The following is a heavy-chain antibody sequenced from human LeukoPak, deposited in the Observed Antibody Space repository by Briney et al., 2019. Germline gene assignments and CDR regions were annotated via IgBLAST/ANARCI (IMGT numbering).Heavy chain of an antibody. CDR2: ISGSGSNI. Sequence: PGGSLRLSCAASGFTFSAYYMSWVRQARGKGLEWVSHISGSGSNIYYPDHVKGRFTISRDNAKNSLYLQMNSRRADDMAVYYCARGTGEIDYWGQGTLVSVSS. CDR3: ARGTGEIDY. CDR1: GFTFSAYY. V-gene: IGHV3-11*04. J-gene: IGHJ4*02. D-gene: IGHD7-27*01.